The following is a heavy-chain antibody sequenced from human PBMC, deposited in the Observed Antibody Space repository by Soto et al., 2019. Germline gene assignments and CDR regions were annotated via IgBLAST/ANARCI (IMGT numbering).Heavy chain of an antibody. CDR3: ARGRIPTEPYYFDY. D-gene: IGHD1-1*01. Sequence: EASVKVSCKASGYTFTSYGISWVRQAPGQGLEWMGWISAYNGNTNYAQKLQGRVTMTTDTSTSTAYMELRSLRSDDTAVYYCARGRIPTEPYYFDYWGRGTLVTVSS. CDR1: GYTFTSYG. V-gene: IGHV1-18*01. J-gene: IGHJ4*02. CDR2: ISAYNGNT.